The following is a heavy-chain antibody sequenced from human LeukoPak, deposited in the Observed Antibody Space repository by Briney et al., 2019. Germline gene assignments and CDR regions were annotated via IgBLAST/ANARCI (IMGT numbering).Heavy chain of an antibody. CDR1: GASVSSDGFC. Sequence: SETLSLTCAVSGASVSSDGFCWSWVRQPPGKGLEWIGQIGYSGATNYKPSLKSRLTISTDAPNNHFSRRLTSVTPADTAVYYCARIGGVFHHWGEGTLVTVSS. CDR2: IGYSGAT. J-gene: IGHJ1*01. D-gene: IGHD3-10*01. CDR3: ARIGGVFHH. V-gene: IGHV4-61*03.